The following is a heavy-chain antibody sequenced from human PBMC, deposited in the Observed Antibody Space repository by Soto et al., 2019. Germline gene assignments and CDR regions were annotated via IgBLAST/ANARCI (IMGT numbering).Heavy chain of an antibody. J-gene: IGHJ1*01. CDR3: ARAGDEGCGGDCYSGEYFQH. V-gene: IGHV1-2*04. D-gene: IGHD2-21*02. CDR2: INPNSGGT. Sequence: ASVKVSCKASGYTFTGYYMHWVRQAPGQGLEWMGWINPNSGGTNYAQKFQGWVTMTRDTSISKAYMELSRLRSDDTAVYYCARAGDEGCGGDCYSGEYFQHWGQGTLVTVSS. CDR1: GYTFTGYY.